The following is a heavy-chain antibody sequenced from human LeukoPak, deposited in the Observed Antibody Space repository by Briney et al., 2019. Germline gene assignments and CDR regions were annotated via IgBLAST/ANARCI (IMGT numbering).Heavy chain of an antibody. Sequence: AGGSLRLSCAASGFTFSTSSFNWVRQAPGKGLEWISYISTSSTINYADSVRGRFTISRDNAKSSLSLQMNSLRAEDTAVYYCARVRPTKPYYYGMDVWGQGTTVTVSS. V-gene: IGHV3-48*04. J-gene: IGHJ6*02. CDR2: ISTSSTI. CDR1: GFTFSTSS. CDR3: ARVRPTKPYYYGMDV.